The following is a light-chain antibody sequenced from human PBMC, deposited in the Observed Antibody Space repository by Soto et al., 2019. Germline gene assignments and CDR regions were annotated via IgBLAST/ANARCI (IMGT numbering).Light chain of an antibody. CDR2: GAS. V-gene: IGKV3-20*01. CDR1: QSVSSSY. J-gene: IGKJ4*01. Sequence: EIGMTQSPATLSVSPGEIATLSRRASQSVSSSYLAWYQQKPGQAPRLLIYGASSRATGIPDRFSGSGSGTDFTLTISRLEPEDFAVYYCQQFATSPLTFGGGTKVDIK. CDR3: QQFATSPLT.